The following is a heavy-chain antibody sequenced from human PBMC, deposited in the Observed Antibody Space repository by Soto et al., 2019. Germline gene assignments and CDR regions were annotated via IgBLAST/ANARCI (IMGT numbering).Heavy chain of an antibody. D-gene: IGHD3-10*01. CDR1: GFTFSDYG. V-gene: IGHV3-23*01. J-gene: IGHJ4*02. CDR3: ARDPSSGSADY. Sequence: EVQLLESGGDLVQPGGSLRLSCVASGFTFSDYGLNWVRQAPGKGLEWVSTINYSGDSTYYADSVKGRFTVSRDNSKNTLYLQMNSLRVQDTAVYYCARDPSSGSADYWGQGTLVTVSS. CDR2: INYSGDST.